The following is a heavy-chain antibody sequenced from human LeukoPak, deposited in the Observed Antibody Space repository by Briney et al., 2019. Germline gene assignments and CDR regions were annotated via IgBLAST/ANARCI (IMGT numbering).Heavy chain of an antibody. D-gene: IGHD2-2*01. CDR3: ARVARCTSCFDVDY. V-gene: IGHV4-38-2*02. Sequence: PSETLSLTCTVSGYSISTGYYRDWIRQPPGKGLEGIGTFYHGGSTYYNPSLKSRVTISVDTSKNPFSLNLTSVTAADTAVYYCARVARCTSCFDVDYWGQGTLVTVSS. J-gene: IGHJ4*02. CDR1: GYSISTGYY. CDR2: FYHGGST.